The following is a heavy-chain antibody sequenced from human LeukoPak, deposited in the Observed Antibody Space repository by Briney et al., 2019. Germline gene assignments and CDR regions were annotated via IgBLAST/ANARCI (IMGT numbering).Heavy chain of an antibody. D-gene: IGHD2-8*01. V-gene: IGHV1-18*01. CDR3: ARVMGPPDY. CDR2: ISTYNGNP. CDR1: GYTFNKFD. J-gene: IGHJ4*01. Sequence: ASVKVSCKASGYTFNKFDITWVRQAPGQGLEWMGWISTYNGNPNYAQNAQKLQGRVTMTTDTSTSTPYMELRSLRSDDTAVYYCARVMGPPDYWGQGTLVTVSS.